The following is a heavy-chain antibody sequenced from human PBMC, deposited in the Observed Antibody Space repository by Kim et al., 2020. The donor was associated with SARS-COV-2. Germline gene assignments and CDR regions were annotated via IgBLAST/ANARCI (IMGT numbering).Heavy chain of an antibody. CDR2: IHNSGRS. D-gene: IGHD7-27*01. CDR3: VRDVPNWGFDY. V-gene: IGHV4-59*01. J-gene: IGHJ4*02. Sequence: SETLSLTCTVSGGPIINYYWSWIRQSPGKGLEWIGYIHNSGRSNYYPYPDARGHMSMDTATNKFSLTLTTMTAAATAPSFCVRDVPNWGFDYWEQG. CDR1: GGPIINYY.